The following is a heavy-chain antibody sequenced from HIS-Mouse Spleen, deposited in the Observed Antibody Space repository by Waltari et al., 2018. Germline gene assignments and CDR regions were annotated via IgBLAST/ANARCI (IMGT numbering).Heavy chain of an antibody. CDR2: IYYCGGT. CDR3: AREIPYSSSWYDWYFDL. V-gene: IGHV4-39*07. CDR1: GGSISSSSYY. D-gene: IGHD6-13*01. Sequence: QLQLQESGPGLVKPSETLSLTCTVSGGSISSSSYYWGWIRQPPGKGLEWIGSIYYCGGTYYNPSLKSRVTISVDTSKSQFSLKLCSVTAADTAVYYCAREIPYSSSWYDWYFDLWCRGTLVTVSS. J-gene: IGHJ2*01.